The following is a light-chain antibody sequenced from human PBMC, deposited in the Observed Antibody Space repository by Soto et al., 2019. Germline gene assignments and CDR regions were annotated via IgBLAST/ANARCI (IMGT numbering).Light chain of an antibody. Sequence: EIGMTQSPATLSVSPGERATRTCRASQSVGTYLAWYQQKPGQAPRLLIYGASTRAAGISPRFSGGGSGTEFTLTISSLQSEDFAVYYCQQYNDWPRTFGQGTKVGIK. CDR3: QQYNDWPRT. J-gene: IGKJ1*01. CDR1: QSVGTY. CDR2: GAS. V-gene: IGKV3-15*01.